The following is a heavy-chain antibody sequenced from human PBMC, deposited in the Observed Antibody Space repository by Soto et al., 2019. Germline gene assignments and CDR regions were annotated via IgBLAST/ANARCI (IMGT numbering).Heavy chain of an antibody. J-gene: IGHJ4*02. Sequence: SVKVSCKASGFTFTSSAVQWVRQARGQRLEWIGWIVVGSGNTNYAQKFQERVTITRDMSTSTAYMELSSLRSEDTAVYYCAADPGPQLAQPFFDYWGQGTLVTVSS. CDR1: GFTFTSSA. CDR3: AADPGPQLAQPFFDY. CDR2: IVVGSGNT. V-gene: IGHV1-58*01. D-gene: IGHD6-6*01.